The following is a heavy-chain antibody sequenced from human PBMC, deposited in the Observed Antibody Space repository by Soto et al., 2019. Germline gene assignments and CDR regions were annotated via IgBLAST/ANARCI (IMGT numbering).Heavy chain of an antibody. CDR2: IRSKANSYAT. Sequence: GSLRLSCAASGFTFSGSAMHWVRQASGKGLEWVGRIRSKANSYATAYAASVKGRFTISRDDSKNTAYLQMNSLKTEDTAVYYCTRHGGRDGYNLAYFDYWGQGTLVTVSS. V-gene: IGHV3-73*01. D-gene: IGHD5-12*01. J-gene: IGHJ4*02. CDR1: GFTFSGSA. CDR3: TRHGGRDGYNLAYFDY.